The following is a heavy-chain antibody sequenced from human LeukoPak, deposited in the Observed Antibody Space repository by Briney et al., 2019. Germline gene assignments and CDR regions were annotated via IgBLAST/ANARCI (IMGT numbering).Heavy chain of an antibody. J-gene: IGHJ5*02. V-gene: IGHV4-34*01. Sequence: SETLSLTCAVYGGSFSGYYWSWIRQPPGKGLEWIGEINHSGSTNYNPSLKSRVTISVDTSKNQFSLKLSSVTAADTAVYYCAVGDYYGSGRYPNWFDPWGQGTLVTVSS. CDR2: INHSGST. CDR3: AVGDYYGSGRYPNWFDP. D-gene: IGHD3-10*01. CDR1: GGSFSGYY.